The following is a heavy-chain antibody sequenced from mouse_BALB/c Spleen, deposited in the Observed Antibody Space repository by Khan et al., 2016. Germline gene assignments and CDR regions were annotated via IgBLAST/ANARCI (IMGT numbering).Heavy chain of an antibody. Sequence: EVQLQESGPGLVKPSQSLSLTCTVTGYSITSDYAWNWIRQFPGNKLEWMGYISYSGITSHNPSLKSRIFITRDTSKNQFFLQLISVTTEDTATYYCAYDSYYALFPYWGQGTLVTVSA. V-gene: IGHV3-2*02. D-gene: IGHD2-3*01. J-gene: IGHJ3*01. CDR3: AYDSYYALFPY. CDR2: ISYSGIT. CDR1: GYSITSDYA.